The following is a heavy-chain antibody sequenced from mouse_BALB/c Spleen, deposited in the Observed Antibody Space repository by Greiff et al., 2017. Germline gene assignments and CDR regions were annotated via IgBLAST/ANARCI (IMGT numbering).Heavy chain of an antibody. CDR1: GFTFSSYG. V-gene: IGHV5-6*01. Sequence: EVQVVESGGDLVKPGGSLKLSCAASGFTFSSYGMSWVRQTPDKRLEWVATISSGGSYTYYPDSVKGRFTISRDNAKNTLYLQMSSLKSEDTAMYYCARLGGNYAMDYWGQGTSVTVSS. J-gene: IGHJ4*01. CDR2: ISSGGSYT. CDR3: ARLGGNYAMDY.